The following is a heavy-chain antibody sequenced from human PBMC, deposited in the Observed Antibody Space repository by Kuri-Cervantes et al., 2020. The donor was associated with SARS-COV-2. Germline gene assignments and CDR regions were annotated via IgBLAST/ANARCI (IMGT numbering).Heavy chain of an antibody. CDR3: ERAGRWLQSTPFDY. D-gene: IGHD5-24*01. J-gene: IGHJ4*02. V-gene: IGHV3-21*01. Sequence: GESLKISCAASGFTFSSYSMNWVRQAPGKGLEWVSSISSSSSYIYYADSVKGRFTISRDNAKNSLYLQMNSLRAEDTAVYYCERAGRWLQSTPFDYWGQGTLVTVSS. CDR2: ISSSSSYI. CDR1: GFTFSSYS.